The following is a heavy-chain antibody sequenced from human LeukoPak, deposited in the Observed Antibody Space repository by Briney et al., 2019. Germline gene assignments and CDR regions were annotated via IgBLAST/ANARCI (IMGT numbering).Heavy chain of an antibody. D-gene: IGHD5-24*01. CDR2: IYYSGST. Sequence: SQTLSLTCTVSGGSISSGGYYWSWIRQRPGKGLEWIGYIYYSGSTYYNPSLKSRVTISVDTSKNQFSLKLSSVTAADTAVYYCASIRRDGYNYHYFDYWGQGTLVTVSS. CDR3: ASIRRDGYNYHYFDY. CDR1: GGSISSGGYY. J-gene: IGHJ4*02. V-gene: IGHV4-31*03.